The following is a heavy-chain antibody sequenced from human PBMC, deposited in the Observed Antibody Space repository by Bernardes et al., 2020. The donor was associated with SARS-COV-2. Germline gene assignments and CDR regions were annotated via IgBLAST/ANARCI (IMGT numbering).Heavy chain of an antibody. Sequence: GWSLRLSCAASGFTFSNYWMHWGRQAPGEGLVWVSRINTDGRADYADSVRGRFTISRDNAKNTLYLQMNSLRVEDTAVYYCATGGTGNSAPGMDVWGLGTTVTVSS. CDR2: INTDGRA. V-gene: IGHV3-74*01. CDR3: ATGGTGNSAPGMDV. J-gene: IGHJ6*02. D-gene: IGHD5-18*01. CDR1: GFTFSNYW.